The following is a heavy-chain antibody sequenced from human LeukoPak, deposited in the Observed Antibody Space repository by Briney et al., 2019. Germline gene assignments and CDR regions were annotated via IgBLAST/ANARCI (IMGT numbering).Heavy chain of an antibody. CDR3: ATPYCSGISCLDVFNM. V-gene: IGHV4-31*11. CDR2: KYYSGSA. CDR1: GVSVSDGRYY. Sequence: SQTLSLTCDVSGVSVSDGRYYWTWIRQLPGKGLEGIAYKYYSGSAKYNPSLKSRLTISIDTSKNQFSLQLSSVTVTATDTYYCATPYCSGISCLDVFNMWGQGTRVTVSS. J-gene: IGHJ3*02. D-gene: IGHD2-2*01.